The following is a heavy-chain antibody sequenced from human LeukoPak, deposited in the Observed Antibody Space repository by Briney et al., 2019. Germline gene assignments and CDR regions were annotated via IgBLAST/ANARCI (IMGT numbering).Heavy chain of an antibody. CDR1: GFTFSSYS. J-gene: IGHJ6*02. CDR3: ARDRPVDTAMAYYYYGMDV. CDR2: ISSGSSYI. D-gene: IGHD5-18*01. Sequence: GGSLRLSCAASGFTFSSYSMNWVRQAPGKGLEWVSSISSGSSYIYYADSVKGRFTISRDNAKNSLYLQMNSLRAEDTAVYCCARDRPVDTAMAYYYYGMDVWGQGTTVTVSS. V-gene: IGHV3-21*01.